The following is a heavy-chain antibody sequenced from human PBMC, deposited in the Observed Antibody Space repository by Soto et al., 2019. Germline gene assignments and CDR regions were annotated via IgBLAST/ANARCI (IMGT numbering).Heavy chain of an antibody. Sequence: ASVKVSCKASGGTCTSYYRHWVRQAPRQGLEWMGIINPSGGSTSCAQKFQGRVTMTRDTSTSTVDMELSSLRSEDAAVYYCARDFGDYDSTGYFQRGFDAWGKGTRVTVSS. J-gene: IGHJ5*02. V-gene: IGHV1-46*01. D-gene: IGHD3-22*01. CDR2: INPSGGST. CDR1: GGTCTSYY. CDR3: ARDFGDYDSTGYFQRGFDA.